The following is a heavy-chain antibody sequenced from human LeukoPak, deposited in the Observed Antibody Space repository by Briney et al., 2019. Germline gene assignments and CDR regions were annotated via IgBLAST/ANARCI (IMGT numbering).Heavy chain of an antibody. Sequence: GPVKVSCKASGYTFTTYGISWVRQPPGQGREWMGLISGYNGNTKYAQNFQGRVTVSTDTSTTTVYMELRSLRSDDTAVYYCARDWWYGDYSIGNNWGQGTLVTVSS. D-gene: IGHD4-17*01. CDR2: ISGYNGNT. CDR1: GYTFTTYG. V-gene: IGHV1-18*01. J-gene: IGHJ4*02. CDR3: ARDWWYGDYSIGNN.